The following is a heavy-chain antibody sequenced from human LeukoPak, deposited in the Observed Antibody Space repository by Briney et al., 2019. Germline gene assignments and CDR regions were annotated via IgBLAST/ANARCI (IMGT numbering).Heavy chain of an antibody. Sequence: SETLSLTCTVSGXSISSYYWSWIRQPPGKGQEWIGYIYYSGSTNYNPSLKSRVTISVDTSKNQFSLKLSSVTAADTAVYYCARDRRYSSGWYGIDYWGQGTLVTVSS. J-gene: IGHJ4*02. CDR1: GXSISSYY. CDR3: ARDRRYSSGWYGIDY. D-gene: IGHD6-19*01. V-gene: IGHV4-59*01. CDR2: IYYSGST.